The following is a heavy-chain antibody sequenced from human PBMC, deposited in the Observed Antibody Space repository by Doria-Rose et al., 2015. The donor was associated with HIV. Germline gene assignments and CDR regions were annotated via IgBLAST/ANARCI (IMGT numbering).Heavy chain of an antibody. CDR1: GGTFSRYP. CDR3: ATTWSGYYLDY. CDR2: IIPVLGIR. D-gene: IGHD3-3*01. Sequence: KKPGSSVKVSCKASGGTFSRYPISWVRQAPGQGLEWMGRIIPVLGIRNYAQKFQGRVTITADESTSTAYIGLSNLRSEDTAVYYCATTWSGYYLDYWGQGTLVTVSS. V-gene: IGHV1-69*02. J-gene: IGHJ4*02.